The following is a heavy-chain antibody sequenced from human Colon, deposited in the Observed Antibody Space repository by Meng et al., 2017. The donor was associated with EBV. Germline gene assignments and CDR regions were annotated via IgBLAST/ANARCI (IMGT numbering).Heavy chain of an antibody. CDR1: GDSVRSVTW. J-gene: IGHJ4*02. V-gene: IGHV4-4*02. Sequence: QVQLKGSGPALVKPSGTLALTCAVSGDSVRSVTWWTWVRQPPGKGLEWIGEIYHGGSPNYNPSLESRVTISVDKSKNQFSLDLTSVTAADTAVYFCARVMRYQLLRFFDYWGQGILVTISS. CDR3: ARVMRYQLLRFFDY. CDR2: IYHGGSP. D-gene: IGHD2-2*01.